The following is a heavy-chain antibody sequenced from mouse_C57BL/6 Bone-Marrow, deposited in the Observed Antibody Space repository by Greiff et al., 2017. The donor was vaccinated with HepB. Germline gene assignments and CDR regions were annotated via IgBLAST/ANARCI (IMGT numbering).Heavy chain of an antibody. CDR1: GYSFTDYN. CDR3: ARSPPGDYYGSSYYFDY. J-gene: IGHJ2*01. V-gene: IGHV1-39*01. CDR2: INPNYGTT. D-gene: IGHD1-1*01. Sequence: VQLQQPGAELVKPGASVKISCKASGYSFTDYNMNWVKQSNGKSLEWIGVINPNYGTTSYNQKFKGKATLTVDQSSSTAYMQLNSLTSEDSAVYYCARSPPGDYYGSSYYFDYWGQGTTLTVSS.